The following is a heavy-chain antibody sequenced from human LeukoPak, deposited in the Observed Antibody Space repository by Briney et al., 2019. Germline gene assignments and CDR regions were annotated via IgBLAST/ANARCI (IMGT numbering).Heavy chain of an antibody. CDR1: GGPISTYY. CDR2: IQISGAT. V-gene: IGHV4-4*07. J-gene: IGHJ4*02. Sequence: PSETLSLTCTVSGGPISTYYWTWIRRPAGKGLEWVGRIQISGATDFCPSFKSRVTMSVDTSKNQVSLLLHSVTAADTAMYFWARETDRSARFDYWGQGILVTVS. D-gene: IGHD1-26*01. CDR3: ARETDRSARFDY.